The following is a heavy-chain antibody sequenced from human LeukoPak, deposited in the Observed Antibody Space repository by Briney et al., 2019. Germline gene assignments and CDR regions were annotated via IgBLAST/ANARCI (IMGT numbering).Heavy chain of an antibody. CDR2: IRGSGGST. D-gene: IGHD3-10*02. CDR1: GFTFSSYA. V-gene: IGHV3-23*01. Sequence: GGSLRLSCAASGFTFSSYAMSWVRQAPGKGLEWVSAIRGSGGSTYYADSVKGRFTISRDNAKNSLYLQMNSLRAEDTAVYYCAELGITMIGGVWGKGTTVTISS. J-gene: IGHJ6*04. CDR3: AELGITMIGGV.